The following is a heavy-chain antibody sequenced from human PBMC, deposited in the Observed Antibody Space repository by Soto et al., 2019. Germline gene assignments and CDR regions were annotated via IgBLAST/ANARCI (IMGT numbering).Heavy chain of an antibody. J-gene: IGHJ6*02. D-gene: IGHD6-13*01. CDR3: PRGAAAGIDYYAMDV. Sequence: GALGLSWAASWFNLSCYGLPRVRPAPSKGLERVTIISYDGSNKYYADFVKGRFTISRDNSKNTLYLQMNSLGTEDTAVYYCPRGAAAGIDYYAMDVWGQGTTVPVSS. CDR1: WFNLSCYG. V-gene: IGHV3-30*03. CDR2: ISYDGSNK.